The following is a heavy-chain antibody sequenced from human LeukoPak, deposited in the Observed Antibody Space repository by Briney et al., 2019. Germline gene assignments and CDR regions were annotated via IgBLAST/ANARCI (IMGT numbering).Heavy chain of an antibody. CDR1: GGTFSSYA. J-gene: IGHJ3*02. CDR3: ASGSGYFSGDAFDI. CDR2: IIPIFGTA. Sequence: GASVKVSCKASGGTFSSYAISWVRQAPGQGLEWMGGIIPIFGTANYARKFQGRVTITADESTSTAYMELSSLRSEDTAVYYCASGSGYFSGDAFDIWGQGTMVTVSS. V-gene: IGHV1-69*13. D-gene: IGHD3-22*01.